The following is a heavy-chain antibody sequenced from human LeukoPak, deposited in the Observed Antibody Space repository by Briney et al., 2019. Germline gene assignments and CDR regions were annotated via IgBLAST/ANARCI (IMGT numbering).Heavy chain of an antibody. CDR1: DGSISSYY. D-gene: IGHD1-1*01. CDR3: ARVGYTYEFDP. Sequence: PSETLSLTCTVSDGSISSYYWSWIRQPPGKGLGWIGYIYYSGSTNYNPSLKSRVTISVDTSKNQFSLKLSSVTAADTAVYYCARVGYTYEFDPWGQGTLVTVSS. CDR2: IYYSGST. J-gene: IGHJ5*02. V-gene: IGHV4-59*01.